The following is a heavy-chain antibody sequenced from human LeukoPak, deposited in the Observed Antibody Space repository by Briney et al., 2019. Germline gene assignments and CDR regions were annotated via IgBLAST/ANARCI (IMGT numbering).Heavy chain of an antibody. CDR2: IDSTI. J-gene: IGHJ5*02. D-gene: IGHD2-21*02. V-gene: IGHV3-48*03. CDR3: AREELYCGGDCLDL. CDR1: GFTFSSYE. Sequence: QSGGSLRLSCAASGFTFSSYEMNWVRQAPGKGLEWLSYIDSTIYYADSVKGRFTISRDNAKNSLYLQMNSLRAEDTAVYYCAREELYCGGDCLDLWGQGTLVTVSS.